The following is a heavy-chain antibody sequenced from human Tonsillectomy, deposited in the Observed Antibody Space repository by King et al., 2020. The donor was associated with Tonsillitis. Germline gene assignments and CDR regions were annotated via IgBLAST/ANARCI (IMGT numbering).Heavy chain of an antibody. J-gene: IGHJ5*02. V-gene: IGHV1-46*01. Sequence: QLVQSGAEVKKPGASVKVSCKASGYTFTSYYMHWVRQAPGQGLEWMGMINPSGGTTSYAQKFQGRVTMTRATSTNTVYMELSSLRSEDTAVYYCARDRPCSSASCYGGSWFDPWGQGTLVTVCS. CDR3: ARDRPCSSASCYGGSWFDP. CDR1: GYTFTSYY. CDR2: INPSGGTT. D-gene: IGHD2-2*01.